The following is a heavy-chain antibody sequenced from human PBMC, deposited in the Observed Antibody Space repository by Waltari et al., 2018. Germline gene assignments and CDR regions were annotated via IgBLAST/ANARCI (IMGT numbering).Heavy chain of an antibody. J-gene: IGHJ3*01. CDR1: GVSITSNRHY. V-gene: IGHV4-39*01. Sequence: QLHLQESGPGLVKPSETLSLTCSVSGVSITSNRHYWGWIRQPPGKGPEWTGTISYSGATYNNPSLKSRVTISVDTSKNQYSLKLTSVTAADTAVYYCATYIGASIGTAAFDVWGQGTMVTVSS. CDR2: ISYSGAT. D-gene: IGHD5-12*01. CDR3: ATYIGASIGTAAFDV.